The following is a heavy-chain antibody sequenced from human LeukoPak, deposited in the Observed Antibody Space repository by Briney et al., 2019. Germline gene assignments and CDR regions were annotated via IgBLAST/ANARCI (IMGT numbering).Heavy chain of an antibody. CDR1: GGPISSGGYS. Sequence: SETLSLTCAVSGGPISSGGYSWSWIRQPPGKGLEWIGYIYHSGSTYYNPSLKSRVTISVDRSKNQFSLKLSSVTAADTAVYYCASTYCSGGSCYLDYWGQGTLVTVSS. CDR2: IYHSGST. V-gene: IGHV4-30-2*01. D-gene: IGHD2-15*01. CDR3: ASTYCSGGSCYLDY. J-gene: IGHJ4*02.